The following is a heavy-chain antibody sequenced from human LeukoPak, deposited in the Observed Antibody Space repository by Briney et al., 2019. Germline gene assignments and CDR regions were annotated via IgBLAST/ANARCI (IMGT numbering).Heavy chain of an antibody. V-gene: IGHV3-7*01. CDR3: ASGQKLGF. J-gene: IGHJ4*02. Sequence: GGSLRLSCVASGFTFSSYWMSWVRQAPGKGLEWVANIKQDGSDKFYVDSVKGRFTISRDNAKNSLYLQMNSLRAEDTAVYYCASGQKLGFWGQGTLVTVSS. CDR2: IKQDGSDK. CDR1: GFTFSSYW. D-gene: IGHD6-13*01.